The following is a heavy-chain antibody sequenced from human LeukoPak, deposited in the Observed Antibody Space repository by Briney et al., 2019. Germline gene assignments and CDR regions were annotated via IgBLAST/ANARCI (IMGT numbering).Heavy chain of an antibody. CDR1: GYSFTSYW. CDR2: IYPGDSDT. Sequence: GESLRISCKGSGYSFTSYWIGWVRQMPGKGLEWMGIIYPGDSDTRYSPSFQGQVTISADKSISTAYLQWSSLKASDTAMYYCARRPLVVPAAMWFDPWGQGTLVTVSS. J-gene: IGHJ5*02. CDR3: ARRPLVVPAAMWFDP. V-gene: IGHV5-51*01. D-gene: IGHD2-2*01.